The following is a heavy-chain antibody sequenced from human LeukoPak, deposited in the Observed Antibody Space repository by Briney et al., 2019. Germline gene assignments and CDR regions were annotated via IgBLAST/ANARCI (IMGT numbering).Heavy chain of an antibody. CDR2: ISYDGSNK. CDR3: ARDSGGAAAAGYYYYYYMDV. V-gene: IGHV3-30*04. J-gene: IGHJ6*03. Sequence: GGSLRLSCAASGFTFSSYAMHWVRRAPGKGLEWVAVISYDGSNKYYADSVKGRFTISRDNSKNTLYLQMNSLRAEGTAVYYCARDSGGAAAAGYYYYYYMDVWGKGTTVTVSS. CDR1: GFTFSSYA. D-gene: IGHD6-13*01.